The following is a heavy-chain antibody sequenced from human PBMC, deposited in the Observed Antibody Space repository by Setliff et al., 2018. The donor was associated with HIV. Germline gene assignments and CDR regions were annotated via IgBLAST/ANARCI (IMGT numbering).Heavy chain of an antibody. CDR1: GGSFSDYY. J-gene: IGHJ5*02. Sequence: PSDTLSLTCAVYGGSFSDYYWTWIRQSPGKGLEWIGEINHSGDTNYNPSLKSRVTISVDTSRSQISLKLRSVTTADTAVYYCARGGHILIVGAPPNWFDPWGQGTPVTVSS. V-gene: IGHV4-34*01. D-gene: IGHD1-26*01. CDR3: ARGGHILIVGAPPNWFDP. CDR2: INHSGDT.